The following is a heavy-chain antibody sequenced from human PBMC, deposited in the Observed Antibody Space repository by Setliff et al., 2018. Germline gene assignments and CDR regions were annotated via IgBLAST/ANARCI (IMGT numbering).Heavy chain of an antibody. D-gene: IGHD2-2*01. V-gene: IGHV7-4-1*02. CDR1: GYTFTTYA. J-gene: IGHJ5*02. CDR3: ARDLGYCSRTSCHGDWFDP. Sequence: GASVKVSCKASGYTFTTYAISWMRQAPGQGLEWMGWINTNTGNPSYAQGFTGRFVFSLDTSVSTAYLQISSLKPEDTAVYYCARDLGYCSRTSCHGDWFDPWGQGTLVTVSS. CDR2: INTNTGNP.